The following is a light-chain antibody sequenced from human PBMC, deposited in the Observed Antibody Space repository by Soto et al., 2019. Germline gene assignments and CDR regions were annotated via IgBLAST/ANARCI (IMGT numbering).Light chain of an antibody. CDR1: QSLNSN. CDR2: GAS. J-gene: IGKJ1*01. V-gene: IGKV3-15*01. CDR3: QQYNTWPWT. Sequence: DTIMTQSPVILSVSPGERATVSCRASQSLNSNLAWYQQKPGQAPRLLIIGASERVTTIPARFSGSGSGTEFTLSICSLQSDDLAVYYCQQYNTWPWTFGQGTKVEIK.